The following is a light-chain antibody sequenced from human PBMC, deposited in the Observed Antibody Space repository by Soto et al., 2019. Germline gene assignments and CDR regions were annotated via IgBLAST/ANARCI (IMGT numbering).Light chain of an antibody. CDR3: NSYTSSSTLVV. V-gene: IGLV2-14*01. CDR2: EVS. CDR1: SSDVGTYNY. J-gene: IGLJ2*01. Sequence: QSALTQPSSVSGSPGQSITISCTGTSSDVGTYNYVSWYQQHPGKAPKLVIYEVSNRPSGVSNRFSGSKSGNTASLTISGLQAEDEADYYCNSYTSSSTLVVFGGGTKLTVL.